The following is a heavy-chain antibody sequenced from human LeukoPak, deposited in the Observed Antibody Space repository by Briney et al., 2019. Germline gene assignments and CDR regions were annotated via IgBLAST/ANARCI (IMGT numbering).Heavy chain of an antibody. CDR1: GFTFSSYS. J-gene: IGHJ4*02. Sequence: HSGGSLRLSCAASGFTFSSYSMNWVRQAPGKGLMWVSQIKPDGSATSYSDSVRGRFTISRDNAKNTLDLLMSSLRAEDTAVYYCTRSLGDWGQGTLVTVSS. CDR3: TRSLGD. D-gene: IGHD3-16*01. V-gene: IGHV3-74*01. CDR2: IKPDGSAT.